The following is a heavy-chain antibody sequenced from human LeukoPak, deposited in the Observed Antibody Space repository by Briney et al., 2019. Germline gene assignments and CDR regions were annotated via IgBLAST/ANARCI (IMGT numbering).Heavy chain of an antibody. Sequence: GASVKVSCKASGYTFTSYDINWVRQATGQGLEWMGWMNPNSGNTGYAQKFQGRVTMTRNTSISTAYMELSRLRSEDTAVYYCARVWAARLYWFDPWGQGTLVTVSS. CDR3: ARVWAARLYWFDP. D-gene: IGHD5-18*01. J-gene: IGHJ5*02. CDR1: GYTFTSYD. CDR2: MNPNSGNT. V-gene: IGHV1-8*01.